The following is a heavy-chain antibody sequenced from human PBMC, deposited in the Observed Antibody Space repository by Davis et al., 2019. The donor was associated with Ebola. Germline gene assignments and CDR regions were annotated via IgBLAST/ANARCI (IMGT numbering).Heavy chain of an antibody. Sequence: PSETLSLTCTVSGGSISGGSINNYYWSWIRQPAGKGLEWIGRFYPSGNTNYNPSPKSRVTMSLDTSDKKFSLKLTSVTAADTAVYYCVRDRVYCRGGTCNLSFDSWGQGTLVTVSS. CDR3: VRDRVYCRGGTCNLSFDS. J-gene: IGHJ4*02. CDR2: FYPSGNT. D-gene: IGHD2-15*01. V-gene: IGHV4-4*07. CDR1: GGSINNYY.